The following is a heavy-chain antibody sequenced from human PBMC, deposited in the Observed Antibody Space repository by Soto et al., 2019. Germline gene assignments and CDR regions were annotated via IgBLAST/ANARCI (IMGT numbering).Heavy chain of an antibody. CDR1: GGSISSYY. CDR2: IYYSGST. Sequence: SETLSLTCTVSGGSISSYYWSWIRQPPGKGLEWIGYIYYSGSTNYNPSLKSRVTISVDTSKNRFSLKLSSVTAADMAVFYCARMTGTTLGAFDIWGQGILVTVSS. J-gene: IGHJ3*02. CDR3: ARMTGTTLGAFDI. V-gene: IGHV4-59*01. D-gene: IGHD1-1*01.